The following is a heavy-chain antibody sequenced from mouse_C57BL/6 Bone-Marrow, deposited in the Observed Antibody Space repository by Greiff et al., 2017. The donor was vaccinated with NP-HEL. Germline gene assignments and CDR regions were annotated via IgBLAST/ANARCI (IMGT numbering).Heavy chain of an antibody. V-gene: IGHV1-81*01. J-gene: IGHJ4*01. CDR3: ATYSKRAMDY. D-gene: IGHD2-5*01. CDR2: IYPSSGNT. Sequence: VKLQQSGAELARPGASVKLSCKASGYTFTSYGISWVKQSTGQGLEWIGEIYPSSGNTYYNEKFKGKATLAADKSSSTAYMALRSLTSEDSAVYFCATYSKRAMDYWGQGTSVTVSS. CDR1: GYTFTSYG.